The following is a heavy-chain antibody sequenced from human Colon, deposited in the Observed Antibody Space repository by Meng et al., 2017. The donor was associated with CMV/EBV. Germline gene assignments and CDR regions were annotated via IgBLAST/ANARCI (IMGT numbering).Heavy chain of an antibody. J-gene: IGHJ4*02. V-gene: IGHV3-43*01. Sequence: GGSLRLSCVGSGFRPDGYSMHWVHQTPEKGLEWISLITWDGGRTYYADAVKGRFVISRDNSKNVLHLEMNSLKTEDSGFYHCAKDIFGSGSPYDYWGQGTLVTVSS. D-gene: IGHD3-10*01. CDR3: AKDIFGSGSPYDY. CDR1: GFRPDGYS. CDR2: ITWDGGRT.